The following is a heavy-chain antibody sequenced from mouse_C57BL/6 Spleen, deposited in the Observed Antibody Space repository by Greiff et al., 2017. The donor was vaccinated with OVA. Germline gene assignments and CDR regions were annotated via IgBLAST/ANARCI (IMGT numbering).Heavy chain of an antibody. J-gene: IGHJ4*01. V-gene: IGHV10-1*01. CDR1: GFSFNTYA. D-gene: IGHD2-4*01. Sequence: EVKVVESGGGLVQPKGSLKLSCAASGFSFNTYAMNWVRQAPGKGLAWVARIRSKSNNYATYYADSVKDRFTISRDDSESMLYLQMNNLKTEDTAMYYCVRHRYYDYDPYAMDYWGQGTSVTVSS. CDR3: VRHRYYDYDPYAMDY. CDR2: IRSKSNNYAT.